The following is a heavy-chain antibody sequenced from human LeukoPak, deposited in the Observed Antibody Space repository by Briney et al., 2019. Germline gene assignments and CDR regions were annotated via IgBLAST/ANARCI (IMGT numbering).Heavy chain of an antibody. Sequence: GGSLRLSCAASGFTFSSYSMNWVRQAPGKGLEWVSSISSSSSYIYYADSVKGRFTISRDNSKNTLYLQMNSLRAEDTAVYYCARGIAKTTLNAFDIWGQGTRVTVSS. CDR2: ISSSSSYI. D-gene: IGHD4-11*01. CDR1: GFTFSSYS. J-gene: IGHJ3*02. V-gene: IGHV3-21*01. CDR3: ARGIAKTTLNAFDI.